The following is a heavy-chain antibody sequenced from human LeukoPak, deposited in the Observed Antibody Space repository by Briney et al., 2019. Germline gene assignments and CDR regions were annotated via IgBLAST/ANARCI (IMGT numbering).Heavy chain of an antibody. V-gene: IGHV3-30*04. Sequence: GRSLRLSCAASGFTFSSYAMHWVRQAPGKGLEWVAVISYDGSNKYYADSVKGQFTISRDNSKNTLYLQMNSLRAEDTAVYYCVRDEDPTYYEDWGQGILVTVSS. CDR2: ISYDGSNK. CDR3: VRDEDPTYYED. CDR1: GFTFSSYA. J-gene: IGHJ4*02.